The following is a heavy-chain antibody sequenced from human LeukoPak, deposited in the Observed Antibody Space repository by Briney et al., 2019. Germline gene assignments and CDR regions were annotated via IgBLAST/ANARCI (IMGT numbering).Heavy chain of an antibody. CDR3: AIDMCEFWSGYYVRGFDP. CDR2: ISGSGGSR. CDR1: GFTFSSYA. Sequence: GGSLRLSCAASGFTFSSYAMSWVRQAPGKGLEWVSGISGSGGSRYNADAVRGPFTISRDNSQDALYMKMNSLRAEDTAVYYCAIDMCEFWSGYYVRGFDPWGQGTLVTVSS. V-gene: IGHV3-23*01. D-gene: IGHD3-3*01. J-gene: IGHJ5*02.